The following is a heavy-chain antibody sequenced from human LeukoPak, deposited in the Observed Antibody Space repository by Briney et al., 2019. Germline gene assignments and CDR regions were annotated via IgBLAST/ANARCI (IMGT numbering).Heavy chain of an antibody. CDR1: GYTFTSYD. J-gene: IGHJ4*02. V-gene: IGHV1-8*03. CDR3: ATPIGAYSGSYPFDY. CDR2: MNPNSGNT. D-gene: IGHD1-26*01. Sequence: ASVKVSCKASGYTFTSYDINWVRQATGQGLEWMGWMNPNSGNTGYAQKFQGRVTITRNTSISTAYMELSSLRSEDTAVYYCATPIGAYSGSYPFDYWGQGTLVTVSS.